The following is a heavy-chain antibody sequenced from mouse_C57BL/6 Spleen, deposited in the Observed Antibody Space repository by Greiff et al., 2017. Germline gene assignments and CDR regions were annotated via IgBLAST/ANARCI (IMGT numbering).Heavy chain of an antibody. V-gene: IGHV1-18*01. CDR2: INPNNGGT. J-gene: IGHJ2*01. Sequence: EVQLQQSGPELVKPGASVKIPCKASGYTFTDYNMDWVKQSHGKSLEWIGDINPNNGGTIYNQKFKGKATLTVDKSSSTAYMELRSLTSEDTAVYYWAREGVYGYDGGYYFDYWGQGTTLTVSS. D-gene: IGHD2-2*01. CDR1: GYTFTDYN. CDR3: AREGVYGYDGGYYFDY.